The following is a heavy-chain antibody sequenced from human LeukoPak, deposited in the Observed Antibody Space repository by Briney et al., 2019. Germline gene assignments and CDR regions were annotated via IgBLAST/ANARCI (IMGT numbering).Heavy chain of an antibody. J-gene: IGHJ3*02. CDR3: ARVWGTRGAFDI. Sequence: ASVKVSCKASGYTFTRYAMHWVRQAPGQRLEWMGWINAGNGNTKYSQKFQGRVTITRDASASTAYMELSSLRSEDTAVYYCARVWGTRGAFDIWGQGTMVTVSS. D-gene: IGHD2-8*01. CDR1: GYTFTRYA. CDR2: INAGNGNT. V-gene: IGHV1-3*01.